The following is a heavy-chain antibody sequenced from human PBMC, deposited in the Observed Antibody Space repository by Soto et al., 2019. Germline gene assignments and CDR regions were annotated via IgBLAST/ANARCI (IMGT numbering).Heavy chain of an antibody. CDR1: GGPISSSSYY. V-gene: IGHV4-39*01. D-gene: IGHD3-10*01. CDR2: IYYSGST. CDR3: ARRTWYYYGSGSYIDY. J-gene: IGHJ4*02. Sequence: SETLSLTCTVSGGPISSSSYYWGWIRQPPGKGLEWIGSIYYSGSTYYNPSLKSRVTISVDTSKNQFSLKLSSVTAADTAVYYCARRTWYYYGSGSYIDYWGQGTLVTVSS.